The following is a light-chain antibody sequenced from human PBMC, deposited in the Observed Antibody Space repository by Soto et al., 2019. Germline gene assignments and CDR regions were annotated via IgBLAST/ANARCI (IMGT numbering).Light chain of an antibody. CDR1: QSVRTY. J-gene: IGKJ1*01. Sequence: EIVLTQSPATLSLSPGERATLSCRASQSVRTYLSYVAWYQQRPGQAPRLLIYDASNRATGIPARFSGSGSGTDFTLTISSLEPEDFAVYYCQQRSNWPPSWTFGQGTKVDIK. CDR2: DAS. V-gene: IGKV3-11*01. CDR3: QQRSNWPPSWT.